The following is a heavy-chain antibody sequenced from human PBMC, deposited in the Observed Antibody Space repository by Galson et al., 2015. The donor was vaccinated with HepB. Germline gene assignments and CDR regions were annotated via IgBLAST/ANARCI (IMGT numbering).Heavy chain of an antibody. V-gene: IGHV4-59*08. J-gene: IGHJ3*02. D-gene: IGHD2/OR15-2a*01. CDR3: ARRNSWLDAFDT. Sequence: LSLTCTVSGGSISSYYWSWIRQPPGKGLEWIGYIYYSGSTNYNPSLKSRVTISVDTSKNQFSLKLSSVTAADTAVYYCARRNSWLDAFDTWGQGTMVTVSS. CDR2: IYYSGST. CDR1: GGSISSYY.